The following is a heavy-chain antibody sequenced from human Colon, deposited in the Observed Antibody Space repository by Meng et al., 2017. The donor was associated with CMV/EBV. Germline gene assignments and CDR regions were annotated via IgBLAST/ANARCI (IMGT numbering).Heavy chain of an antibody. D-gene: IGHD3-3*01. V-gene: IGHV3-7*01. CDR2: IKEDGSEK. CDR1: GFTFSNYW. J-gene: IGHJ4*02. CDR3: ARVRRAGNWRLFDY. Sequence: GGSLRLSCAASGFTFSNYWMTWLRQAPGRGLELVAHIKEDGSEKYFVGSVKGRFTISRDNAKNSLYLQMSGLRAGDTSFYYCARVRRAGNWRLFDYWGQGTLVTVSS.